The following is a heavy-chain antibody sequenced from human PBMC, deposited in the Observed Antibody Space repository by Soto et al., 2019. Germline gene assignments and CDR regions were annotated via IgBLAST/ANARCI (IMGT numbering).Heavy chain of an antibody. CDR2: INPNSGNI. V-gene: IGHV1-8*01. D-gene: IGHD3-10*01. CDR1: GNTFTSYD. Sequence: QVQRVQSGAEVKKPGASVKVSCKASGNTFTSYDINWVRQATGHGLEWMGWINPNSGNIGYAQKFQGRVTMTWYTAIRTAYMEVSRLRSDDTAVYYCARGRASGSYYLLDYWGQGTLVTVSS. CDR3: ARGRASGSYYLLDY. J-gene: IGHJ4*02.